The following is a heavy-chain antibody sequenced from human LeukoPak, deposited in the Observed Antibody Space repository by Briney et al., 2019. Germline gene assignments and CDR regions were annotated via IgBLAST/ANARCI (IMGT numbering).Heavy chain of an antibody. V-gene: IGHV1-69*13. CDR2: IIPIFGTA. J-gene: IGHJ4*02. Sequence: SVKVSRKASGGTFSSYAISWVRQAPGQGLEWMGGIIPIFGTANYAQKFQGRVTITADESTSTAYMELSSLRSEDTAVYYCARSLRNHYYDSSGYYPDYWGQGTLVTVSS. CDR1: GGTFSSYA. D-gene: IGHD3-22*01. CDR3: ARSLRNHYYDSSGYYPDY.